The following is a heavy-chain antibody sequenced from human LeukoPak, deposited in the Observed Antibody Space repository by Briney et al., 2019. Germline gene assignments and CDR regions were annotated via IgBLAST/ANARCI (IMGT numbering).Heavy chain of an antibody. CDR3: AKEVPLSSNSLAAFDI. Sequence: PGGSLRLSCAASGFTLSNYGMHWVRQAPGKGLEWLAVIWSDGSTKYYADSVKGRFTISRDSSKNTLFLQMDSLRAEDTAVYYCAKEVPLSSNSLAAFDIWGQGTMVTVSS. D-gene: IGHD2-2*01. J-gene: IGHJ3*02. CDR1: GFTLSNYG. CDR2: IWSDGSTK. V-gene: IGHV3-33*06.